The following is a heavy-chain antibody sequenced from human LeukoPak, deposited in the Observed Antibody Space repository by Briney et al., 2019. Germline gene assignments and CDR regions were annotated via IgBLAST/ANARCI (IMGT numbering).Heavy chain of an antibody. CDR1: GFTFSSYW. D-gene: IGHD1-7*01. CDR2: ISSTSSYI. V-gene: IGHV3-21*01. CDR3: ARVPNWNSVNWFDP. Sequence: PGGSLRLSCAASGFTFSSYWMHWVRQAPGKGLEWVSSISSTSSYIYYADSVKGRFTISRDNAKNSLYLQMNSLRAGDTAVYYCARVPNWNSVNWFDPWGQGTLVTVSS. J-gene: IGHJ5*02.